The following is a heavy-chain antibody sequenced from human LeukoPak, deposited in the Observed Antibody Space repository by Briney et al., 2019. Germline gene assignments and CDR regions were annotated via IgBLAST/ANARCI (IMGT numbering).Heavy chain of an antibody. Sequence: SETLSLTCTVSGDSFSTYYWSWIRQPPGKGLEWIGYIYYSGSTNYNPSLKSRVTISVDTSKNQFSLKLSSVTAADTAVYYCARSWGYCSGGSCYSYYGMDVWGQGTTVTVSS. D-gene: IGHD2-15*01. V-gene: IGHV4-59*01. CDR1: GDSFSTYY. CDR3: ARSWGYCSGGSCYSYYGMDV. J-gene: IGHJ6*02. CDR2: IYYSGST.